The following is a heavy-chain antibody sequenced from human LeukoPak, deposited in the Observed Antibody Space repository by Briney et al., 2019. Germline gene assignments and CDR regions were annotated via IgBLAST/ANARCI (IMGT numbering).Heavy chain of an antibody. Sequence: GESLKISCKTSGYSFISYWVAWVRQMPGKGLEWMGVIYPSDSDTRYSPSFQGQVTTSADKSISTAYLQWSSLKASDTAMYYCARVGYYDSSRDYWGQGTLVTVSS. V-gene: IGHV5-51*01. D-gene: IGHD3-22*01. CDR1: GYSFISYW. J-gene: IGHJ4*02. CDR3: ARVGYYDSSRDY. CDR2: IYPSDSDT.